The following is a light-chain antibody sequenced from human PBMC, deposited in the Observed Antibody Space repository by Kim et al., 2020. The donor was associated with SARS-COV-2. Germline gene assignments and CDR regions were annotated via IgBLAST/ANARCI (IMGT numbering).Light chain of an antibody. J-gene: IGLJ3*02. V-gene: IGLV3-1*01. CDR3: QTWDSSTAGV. CDR2: QDT. CDR1: KLGDKY. Sequence: SYELTQPPSVSVSPGQTASITCSGDKLGDKYACWYQQKPRQSPVLVIYQDTKRPSGIPERFSGSNSGNTATLTISGTQAMDEADYYCQTWDSSTAGVFGGGTQLSV.